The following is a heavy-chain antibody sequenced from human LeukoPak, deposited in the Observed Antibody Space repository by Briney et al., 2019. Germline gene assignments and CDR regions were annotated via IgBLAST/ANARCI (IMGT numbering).Heavy chain of an antibody. D-gene: IGHD3-3*01. CDR3: ARARSGVVLLWDY. J-gene: IGHJ4*02. Sequence: SETLSLTCTVSGGSISSYYWSWIRQPPGKGLEWIGYIYYSGSTNYNPSLKSRVTISVDTSKNQFSLKPSSVTAADTAVYYCARARSGVVLLWDYWGQGTLVTVSS. CDR2: IYYSGST. V-gene: IGHV4-59*01. CDR1: GGSISSYY.